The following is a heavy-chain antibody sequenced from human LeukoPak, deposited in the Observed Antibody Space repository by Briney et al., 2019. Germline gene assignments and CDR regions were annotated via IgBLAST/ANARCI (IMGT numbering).Heavy chain of an antibody. Sequence: GASVKVSCKASGYTFIGFYMHWVRQAPGQGLEWMGWINPNSGGTNYAQKFQGRVTMTRDTSINTAYMELSSLRSDDTAVYYCAREEVSVISDTCCSGLGYRGKGTLVTVSS. D-gene: IGHD3-10*01. CDR1: GYTFIGFY. CDR2: INPNSGGT. CDR3: AREEVSVISDTCCSGLGY. J-gene: IGHJ4*02. V-gene: IGHV1-2*02.